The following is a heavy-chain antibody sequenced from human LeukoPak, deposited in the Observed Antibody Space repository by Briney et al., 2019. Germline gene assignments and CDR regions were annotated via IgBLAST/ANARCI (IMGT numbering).Heavy chain of an antibody. V-gene: IGHV4-30-4*01. J-gene: IGHJ3*02. CDR1: GGSISSGDYY. Sequence: KTSETLSLTCTVSGGSISSGDYYWSWIRQPPGKGLEWIGYIYYSGSTYYNPSLKSRVTISVDTSKNQFSLKLSSVTAADTAVYYCARGPDDSSGYAFDIWGQGTMVTVSS. D-gene: IGHD3-22*01. CDR2: IYYSGST. CDR3: ARGPDDSSGYAFDI.